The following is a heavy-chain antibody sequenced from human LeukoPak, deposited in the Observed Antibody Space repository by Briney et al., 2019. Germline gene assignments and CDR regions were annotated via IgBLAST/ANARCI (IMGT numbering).Heavy chain of an antibody. V-gene: IGHV4-4*07. D-gene: IGHD3-9*01. Sequence: SETLSLTCTVSGGSISSYYWSWIRQPAGKGLEWIGRIYTSGSTNYNPSLKSRVTMSVDTSKNQFSLKLSSVTAAGTAVYYCARDLRYFDWTSEYNWFDPWGQGTLVTVSS. J-gene: IGHJ5*02. CDR2: IYTSGST. CDR1: GGSISSYY. CDR3: ARDLRYFDWTSEYNWFDP.